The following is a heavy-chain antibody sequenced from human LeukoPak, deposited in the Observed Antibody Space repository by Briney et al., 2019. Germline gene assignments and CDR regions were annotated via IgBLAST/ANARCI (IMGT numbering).Heavy chain of an antibody. V-gene: IGHV4-34*01. D-gene: IGHD2-2*01. CDR1: GGSFSGYY. J-gene: IGHJ4*02. CDR3: ARGRRAMPFDY. Sequence: SETLSLTCAVYGGSFSGYYWSWIRQPPGKGLEWIGEINHSGSTNYNPPLKSRVTISVDTSKNQFSLKLSSVTAADTAVYYCARGRRAMPFDYWGQGTLVTVSS. CDR2: INHSGST.